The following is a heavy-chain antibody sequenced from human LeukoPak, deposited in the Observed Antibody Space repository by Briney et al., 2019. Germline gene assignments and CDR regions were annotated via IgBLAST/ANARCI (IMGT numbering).Heavy chain of an antibody. V-gene: IGHV3-48*03. D-gene: IGHD3-3*01. CDR3: ARPPSITNPYYGMDV. CDR2: ISSSGKTI. CDR1: GFTFTNYD. J-gene: IGHJ6*02. Sequence: QSRRSLRLSCAASGFTFTNYDMNWVRQAPGKGLEWVSYISSSGKTIYYTDSVKGRFTISRDNAKNSLYLQMNSLRAEDTAVYYCARPPSITNPYYGMDVWGQGTTVTVSS.